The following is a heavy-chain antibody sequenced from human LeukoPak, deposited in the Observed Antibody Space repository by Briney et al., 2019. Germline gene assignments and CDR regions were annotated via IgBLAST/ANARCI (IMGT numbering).Heavy chain of an antibody. V-gene: IGHV1-2*02. CDR3: ARYYYDSSGPVPFDI. CDR2: INPNSGGT. J-gene: IGHJ3*02. Sequence: ASVKVSCKASGYTFTGYYMHWVRQAPGQGLEWMGWINPNSGGTNYAQKFQGRVTMTRDTSISTAYMELSRLRSDDTAVYYCARYYYDSSGPVPFDIWGQGTMVTVSS. D-gene: IGHD3-22*01. CDR1: GYTFTGYY.